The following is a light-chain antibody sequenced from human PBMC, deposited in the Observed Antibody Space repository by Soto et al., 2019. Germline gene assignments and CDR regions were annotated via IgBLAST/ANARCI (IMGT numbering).Light chain of an antibody. CDR1: QSSSRW. Sequence: DIQMTQSRYTLCASIGDRVTITFRASQSSSRWLAWYQQNPGKAPKLLIYDASSLESGVPARFSGSGSGTEFTLSISSLQPDDFATYYRQQYDTYRTFGQGRMVDVK. V-gene: IGKV1-5*01. CDR2: DAS. J-gene: IGKJ1*01. CDR3: QQYDTYRT.